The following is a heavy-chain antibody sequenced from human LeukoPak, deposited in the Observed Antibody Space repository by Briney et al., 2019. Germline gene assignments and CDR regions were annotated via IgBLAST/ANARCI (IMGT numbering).Heavy chain of an antibody. J-gene: IGHJ4*02. Sequence: PGGSVRLSCEASGFDFSNYYMSWVRQAPGKGLEWLANIKCDGSYTYYVDSLNGRFTISRDNAKNSLYLQMSSLRADDTAVYYCTRDEGATVATYRFDFWGQGTLVTVSS. D-gene: IGHD4-23*01. CDR3: TRDEGATVATYRFDF. V-gene: IGHV3-7*01. CDR2: IKCDGSYT. CDR1: GFDFSNYY.